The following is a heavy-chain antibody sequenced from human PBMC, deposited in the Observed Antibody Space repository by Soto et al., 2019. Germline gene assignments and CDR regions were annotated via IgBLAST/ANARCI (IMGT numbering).Heavy chain of an antibody. CDR2: MNPNSGNT. CDR1: GYTFTSYD. CDR3: ARPYYSSGLALNDAFDI. D-gene: IGHD3-22*01. J-gene: IGHJ3*02. Sequence: ASVKVFCKASGYTFTSYDIKWVRPATGQGLEWMGWMNPNSGNTGYAQKFQGRVTMTRNTSISTAYMELSSLRSEDTAVYYCARPYYSSGLALNDAFDIWGQGTMVTVSS. V-gene: IGHV1-8*01.